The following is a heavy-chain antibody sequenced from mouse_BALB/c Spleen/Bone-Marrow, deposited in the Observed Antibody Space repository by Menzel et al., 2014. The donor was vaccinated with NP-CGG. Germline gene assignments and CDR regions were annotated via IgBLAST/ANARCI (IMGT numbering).Heavy chain of an antibody. Sequence: QVQLQQPGPGLVAPSQSLSITCTVPGCSLTSYGVHWVRQPPGKGLEWLGVIWAGGSTNYNSDLMSRLSISKDNSKSQVFLKMNSLQTDDTSIYYCARDYGSSYYAMDYWGQGTSVTVSS. CDR2: IWAGGST. J-gene: IGHJ4*01. D-gene: IGHD1-1*01. CDR1: GCSLTSYG. CDR3: ARDYGSSYYAMDY. V-gene: IGHV2-9*02.